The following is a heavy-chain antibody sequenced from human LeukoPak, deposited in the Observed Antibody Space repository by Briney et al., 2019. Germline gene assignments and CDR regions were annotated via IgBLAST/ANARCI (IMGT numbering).Heavy chain of an antibody. CDR3: TTGNYDILTGYYNFDY. J-gene: IGHJ4*02. CDR1: GFTFSNAW. V-gene: IGHV3-15*01. Sequence: PGGSLRLSCVASGFTFSNAWMSWVRQAPGKGLEWVGRIKSKTDGGTTDYAAPVKGRFTISRDDSKNTLYLQMNSLKTEDTAVYYCTTGNYDILTGYYNFDYWGQGTLVTVSS. D-gene: IGHD3-9*01. CDR2: IKSKTDGGTT.